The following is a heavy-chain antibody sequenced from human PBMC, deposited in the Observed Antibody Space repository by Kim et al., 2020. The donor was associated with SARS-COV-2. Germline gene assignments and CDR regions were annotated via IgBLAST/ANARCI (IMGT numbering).Heavy chain of an antibody. CDR2: TYYRSKWYN. D-gene: IGHD6-13*01. V-gene: IGHV6-1*01. CDR3: ARGEAEYSSSWHAVSGWFDP. J-gene: IGHJ5*02. CDR1: GDSVSSNSAA. Sequence: SQTLSLTCAISGDSVSSNSAAWNWIRQSPSRGLEWLGRTYYRSKWYNDYAVSVKSRITINPDTSNNQFSLQLNSVTPEDTAVYYCARGEAEYSSSWHAVSGWFDPWGQGTLVTVSS.